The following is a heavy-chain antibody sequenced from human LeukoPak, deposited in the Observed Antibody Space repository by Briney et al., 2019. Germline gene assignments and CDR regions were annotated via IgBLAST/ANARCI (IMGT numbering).Heavy chain of an antibody. CDR1: GYTFTGYY. J-gene: IGHJ3*02. D-gene: IGHD2-2*01. V-gene: IGHV1-2*02. Sequence: GASVKVSCKASGYTFTGYYMHWGGQAPGQGLEWMGWINPKSGGTNYAQKFQGRVTMTRDTSISTAYMELSRLRSDDTAVYYCAREKGSLNIIVVVPAAIDAFDIWGQGTMVTVSS. CDR2: INPKSGGT. CDR3: AREKGSLNIIVVVPAAIDAFDI.